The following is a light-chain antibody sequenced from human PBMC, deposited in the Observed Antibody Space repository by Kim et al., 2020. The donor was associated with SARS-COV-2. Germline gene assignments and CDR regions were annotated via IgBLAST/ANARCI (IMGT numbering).Light chain of an antibody. CDR2: QDS. CDR1: KLGDKY. J-gene: IGLJ2*01. CDR3: QAWVSSRMV. V-gene: IGLV3-1*01. Sequence: SYELTQPPSVSVSPGQTASITCSGDKLGDKYACWYQQKPGQSPVLVIYQDSKRPSGIPERFSGSNSGNTATLTISGTQAMDEADYYCQAWVSSRMV.